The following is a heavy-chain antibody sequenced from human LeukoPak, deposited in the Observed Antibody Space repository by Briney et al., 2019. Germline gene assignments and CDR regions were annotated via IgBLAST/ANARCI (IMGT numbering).Heavy chain of an antibody. Sequence: GESLKISCKASGYSFTSYWIGWVRQMPGKGLEWMGIIYPGDSESRYSPSFQGQVTISADKSINTAYLQWSSLKASDTAMYYCARLGGEPPVWFDPWGQGTLVTVSS. CDR2: IYPGDSES. CDR3: ARLGGEPPVWFDP. J-gene: IGHJ5*02. CDR1: GYSFTSYW. D-gene: IGHD3-3*01. V-gene: IGHV5-51*01.